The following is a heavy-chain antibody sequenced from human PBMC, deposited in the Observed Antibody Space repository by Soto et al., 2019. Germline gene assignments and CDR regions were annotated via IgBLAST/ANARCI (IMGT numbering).Heavy chain of an antibody. CDR3: TRTSSRLGEFY. Sequence: QVHLQESGPGLVEPSQTLSLTCTVAGDSISSGGFYWSWIRQHPGKGLEWIGFIYPTGSTYYNPSLKSRVLISIDTSKNQFSLKLTPVTAADTAVYYCTRTSSRLGEFYWGQGSLVAVSS. J-gene: IGHJ4*02. CDR1: GDSISSGGFY. CDR2: IYPTGST. D-gene: IGHD3-16*01. V-gene: IGHV4-31*03.